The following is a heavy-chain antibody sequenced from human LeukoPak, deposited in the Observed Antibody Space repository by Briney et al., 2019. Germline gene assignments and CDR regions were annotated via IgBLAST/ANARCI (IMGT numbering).Heavy chain of an antibody. J-gene: IGHJ4*02. CDR1: GFTFNSHE. CDR2: IKSETDGGTT. D-gene: IGHD3-22*01. CDR3: ATDPVVTVFDY. V-gene: IGHV3-15*01. Sequence: TGGSLRLSCAASGFTFNSHEMHWVRQPPGKGLEWVGRIKSETDGGTTDYAAPVNGRFTISRDDSKNTLYLQMNSLKTEDTAVYYCATDPVVTVFDYWGQGTLVTVSS.